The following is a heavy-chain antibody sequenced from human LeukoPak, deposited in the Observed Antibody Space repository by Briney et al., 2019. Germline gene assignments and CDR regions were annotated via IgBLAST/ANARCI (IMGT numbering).Heavy chain of an antibody. CDR1: GFTFSSYS. CDR3: ARDPYSSSSLFDY. V-gene: IGHV3-21*01. J-gene: IGHJ4*02. D-gene: IGHD6-6*01. CDR2: ISSSSSYI. Sequence: PGGSLRLACAASGFTFSSYSMNWVRQAPGKGLEWVSSISSSSSYIYYADSVKGRFTISRDNAKHSLYLQMNSLRAEDTAVYYCARDPYSSSSLFDYWGQGTLVTVSS.